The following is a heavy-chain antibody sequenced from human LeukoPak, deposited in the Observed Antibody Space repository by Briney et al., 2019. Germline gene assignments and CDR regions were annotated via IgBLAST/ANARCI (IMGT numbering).Heavy chain of an antibody. V-gene: IGHV4-59*01. J-gene: IGHJ4*02. D-gene: IGHD5-12*01. CDR2: IYYSGST. Sequence: SETLSLTCAVYGGSFSGYYWSWIRQPPGKGLEWIGYIYYSGSTNYNPSLKSRVTISVDTSKNQFSLKLSSVTAADTAVYYCARGNPWGVATTTFDYWGQGTLSPSPQ. CDR3: ARGNPWGVATTTFDY. CDR1: GGSFSGYY.